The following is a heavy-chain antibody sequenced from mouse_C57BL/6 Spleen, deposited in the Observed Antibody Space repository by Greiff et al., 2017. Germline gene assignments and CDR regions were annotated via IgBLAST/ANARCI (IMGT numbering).Heavy chain of an antibody. CDR1: GYTFTDYY. CDR2: INPNNGGT. D-gene: IGHD4-1*01. CDR3: VPNWEGSWFAY. Sequence: VQLQQSGPELVKPGASVKISCKASGYTFTDYYMNWVKQSPGKSLEWIGDINPNNGGTSYNQKFKGKATLTVDKSSSTAYMELRSLTSEDSAVYYWVPNWEGSWFAYWGQGTLVTVSA. V-gene: IGHV1-26*01. J-gene: IGHJ3*01.